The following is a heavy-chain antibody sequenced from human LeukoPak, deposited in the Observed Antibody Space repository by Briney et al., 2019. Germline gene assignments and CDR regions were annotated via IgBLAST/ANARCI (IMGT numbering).Heavy chain of an antibody. Sequence: GASLKISCKGSGYSFSNYWIAWVRQMPGKGLEWMGIIYPGDSDTRYSPSFQGQVTISADKSISTAYLQWSSLKASDTTMYYCARPSNLARCCSGGSCYLNFDYWGQGTLVTVSS. CDR1: GYSFSNYW. CDR2: IYPGDSDT. CDR3: ARPSNLARCCSGGSCYLNFDY. V-gene: IGHV5-51*01. J-gene: IGHJ4*02. D-gene: IGHD2-15*01.